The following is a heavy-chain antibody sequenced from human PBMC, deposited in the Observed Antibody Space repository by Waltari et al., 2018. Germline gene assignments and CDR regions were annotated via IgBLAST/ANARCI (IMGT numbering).Heavy chain of an antibody. J-gene: IGHJ6*02. Sequence: QVQLQESGPGLVKPSQTLSLTCTVSGGSISSGSYYWSWIRQPAGKGPEWIGRIYTSGRTNYNPSLKSRVTISVDTSKNQFSLKLSSVTAADTAVYYCAREGRLYSSSFTAWNYYYYGMDVWGQGTTVTVSS. V-gene: IGHV4-61*02. CDR2: IYTSGRT. CDR1: GGSISSGSYY. D-gene: IGHD6-13*01. CDR3: AREGRLYSSSFTAWNYYYYGMDV.